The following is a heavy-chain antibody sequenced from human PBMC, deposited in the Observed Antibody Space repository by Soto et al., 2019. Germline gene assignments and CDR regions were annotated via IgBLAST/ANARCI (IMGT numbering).Heavy chain of an antibody. D-gene: IGHD3-22*01. Sequence: EVQLVESGGGLIQPGGSLRLSCAASGFTVSSNYMSWVRQAPGKGLEWVSVIYSGGSTYYADSVKGRFTISRDNSKNTLYLQMNSLRTEGPAVYYWAEVYYRGYYYGWFDPWGQGTLVTVSS. CDR1: GFTVSSNY. CDR2: IYSGGST. CDR3: AEVYYRGYYYGWFDP. V-gene: IGHV3-53*01. J-gene: IGHJ5*02.